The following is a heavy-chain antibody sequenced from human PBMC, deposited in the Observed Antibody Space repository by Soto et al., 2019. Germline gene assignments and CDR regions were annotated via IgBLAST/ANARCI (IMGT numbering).Heavy chain of an antibody. CDR3: ARRGQLVGATLRYYYYGMDV. V-gene: IGHV3-30-3*01. Sequence: GGSLRLSCAASGFTFSSYAMHWVRQAPGKGLEWVAVISYDGSNKYYADSVKGRFTISRDNSKNTLYLQMNSQRAEDTAVYYCARRGQLVGATLRYYYYGMDVWGQGTTVTVS. J-gene: IGHJ6*02. CDR1: GFTFSSYA. CDR2: ISYDGSNK. D-gene: IGHD1-26*01.